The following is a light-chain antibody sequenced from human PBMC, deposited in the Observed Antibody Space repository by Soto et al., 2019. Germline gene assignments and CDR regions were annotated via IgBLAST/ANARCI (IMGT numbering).Light chain of an antibody. CDR1: QNISSY. Sequence: SPGERATLSCRASQNISSYLIWYQQKPGQAPRLLISDASNRATGIPARFSGSGSGTDFTLTISSLEPEDFAVYYCHQRQYWPPITFGQGTRLEIK. CDR2: DAS. V-gene: IGKV3-11*01. CDR3: HQRQYWPPIT. J-gene: IGKJ5*01.